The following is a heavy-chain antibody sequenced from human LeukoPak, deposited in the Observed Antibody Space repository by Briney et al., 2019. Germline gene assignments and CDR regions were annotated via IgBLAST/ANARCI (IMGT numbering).Heavy chain of an antibody. CDR2: INPSGGSI. V-gene: IGHV1-46*01. Sequence: GASVKVSCKASGYTFTSYYMHWVRQAPGQGLEWMGIINPSGGSISYAQKFQGRVTITADKSTSTAYMELSSLRSEDTAVYYCAREYGQFRNRMVVAATGSWGLAFGYWGQGTLVTVSS. CDR1: GYTFTSYY. D-gene: IGHD2-15*01. J-gene: IGHJ4*02. CDR3: AREYGQFRNRMVVAATGSWGLAFGY.